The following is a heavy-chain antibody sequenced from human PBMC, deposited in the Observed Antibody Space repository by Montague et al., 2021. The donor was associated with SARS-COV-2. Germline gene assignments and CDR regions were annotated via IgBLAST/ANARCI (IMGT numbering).Heavy chain of an antibody. J-gene: IGHJ4*02. Sequence: SETLSLTCTVSGDSMTYFYWSWIRQTPGKGLQWNGYIFYRGTTKYNPSLESRVTITVDTSKDQFYLKLNSVTAADTAVYYCARGAARTFDYWGQGTRVTVSS. CDR3: ARGAARTFDY. CDR2: IFYRGTT. V-gene: IGHV4-59*01. D-gene: IGHD6-25*01. CDR1: GDSMTYFY.